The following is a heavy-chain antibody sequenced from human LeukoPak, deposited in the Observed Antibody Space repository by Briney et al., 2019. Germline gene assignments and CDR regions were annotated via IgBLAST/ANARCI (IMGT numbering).Heavy chain of an antibody. CDR2: IYYSGST. Sequence: SETLSLTCTVSGGSISSSSYYWGWIRQPPGKGLEWIGSIYYSGSTYYNPSLKSRVTISVDTSKNQFSLKLSSVTAADTAVYYCARRGYDSSGYYYLVWGQGTLVTVYS. CDR3: ARRGYDSSGYYYLV. J-gene: IGHJ4*02. CDR1: GGSISSSSYY. D-gene: IGHD3-22*01. V-gene: IGHV4-39*01.